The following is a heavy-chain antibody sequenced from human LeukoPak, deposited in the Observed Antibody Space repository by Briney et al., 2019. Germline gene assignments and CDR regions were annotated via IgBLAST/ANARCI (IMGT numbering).Heavy chain of an antibody. Sequence: SETLSLTCTVSGGSISSSSYYWGWIRQPPGKGLEWIGCIYYSGSTYYNPSLKSRVTISVDTSKNQFSLKLSSVTAADTAVYYCARHVFDNFDYWGQGTLVTVSS. CDR2: IYYSGST. V-gene: IGHV4-39*01. D-gene: IGHD3-9*01. CDR1: GGSISSSSYY. CDR3: ARHVFDNFDY. J-gene: IGHJ4*02.